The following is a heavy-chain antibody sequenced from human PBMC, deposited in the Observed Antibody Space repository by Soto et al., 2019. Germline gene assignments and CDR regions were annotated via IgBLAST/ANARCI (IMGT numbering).Heavy chain of an antibody. J-gene: IGHJ4*02. Sequence: EVQLVESGGGLVKPGGSLRLSCAASGFTFSSYSMNWVRQAPGKGLEWVSSISSSRSNIYYADSVKGRFTISRDNAKNSMFLQMYSLRAEDTAVYYCARDLGYSGYVDYWGQGTLVTVSS. V-gene: IGHV3-21*01. CDR3: ARDLGYSGYVDY. CDR1: GFTFSSYS. CDR2: ISSSRSNI. D-gene: IGHD5-12*01.